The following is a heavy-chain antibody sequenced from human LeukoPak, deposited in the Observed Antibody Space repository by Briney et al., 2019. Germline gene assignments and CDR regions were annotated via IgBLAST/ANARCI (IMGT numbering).Heavy chain of an antibody. CDR1: GGSFSGYY. D-gene: IGHD2-2*01. Sequence: PSETLSLTCAVYGGSFSGYYWSWIRQPPGEGLDWIGEINHSGSTNYNPSLKSRVTISVDTSKNQFSLKLSSVTAADTAVYYCARGGAPDIVVVPAAHMGGYYYYGMDVWGQGTTVTVSS. V-gene: IGHV4-34*01. CDR3: ARGGAPDIVVVPAAHMGGYYYYGMDV. CDR2: INHSGST. J-gene: IGHJ6*02.